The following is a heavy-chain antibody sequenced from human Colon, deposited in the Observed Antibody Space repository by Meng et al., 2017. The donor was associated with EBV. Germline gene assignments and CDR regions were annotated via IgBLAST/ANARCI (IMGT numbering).Heavy chain of an antibody. D-gene: IGHD2-21*02. Sequence: LQGWGPGRVKAVGILSLTCAVAGGSISSRNWWSWVRQPPGKGLEWIGEIYHSGSTNYNPSLKSRVTISVDESKNQFSLRLSSVTAADTAVYYCARVGAYCGGDCYHPRWGQGTLVTVSS. V-gene: IGHV4-4*02. CDR3: ARVGAYCGGDCYHPR. CDR2: IYHSGST. CDR1: GGSISSRNW. J-gene: IGHJ4*02.